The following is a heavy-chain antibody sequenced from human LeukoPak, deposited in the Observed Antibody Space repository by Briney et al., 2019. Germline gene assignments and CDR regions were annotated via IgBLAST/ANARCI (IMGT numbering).Heavy chain of an antibody. CDR3: ARSWGMPPYYFDY. V-gene: IGHV4-59*08. CDR1: GFSVSSNY. J-gene: IGHJ4*02. CDR2: VYYTGSS. D-gene: IGHD2-8*01. Sequence: GSLRLSCAASGFSVSSNYMSWIRQPPGEGLEWIGYVYYTGSSKYNPSLKSRVAISVDTSKNQFSLKLRSVTAADTAVYYCARSWGMPPYYFDYWGQGTLVTVSS.